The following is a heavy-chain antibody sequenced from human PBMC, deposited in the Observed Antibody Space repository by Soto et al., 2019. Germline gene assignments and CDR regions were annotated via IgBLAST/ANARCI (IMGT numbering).Heavy chain of an antibody. CDR1: GFTFSSYW. V-gene: IGHV3-7*01. J-gene: IGHJ6*02. D-gene: IGHD6-13*01. CDR3: ARGGLSSSWYPALYYYYGMDV. Sequence: EVQLVESGGGLVQPGGSLRLSCAASGFTFSSYWMSWVRQAPGKGLEWVANIKQDGSEKYYVDSVKGRFTISRDNAKTSLYLQMNCLRAEATALFYCARGGLSSSWYPALYYYYGMDVWGQGTTVTVSS. CDR2: IKQDGSEK.